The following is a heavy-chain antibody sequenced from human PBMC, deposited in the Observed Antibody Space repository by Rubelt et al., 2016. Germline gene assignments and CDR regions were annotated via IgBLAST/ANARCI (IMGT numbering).Heavy chain of an antibody. CDR2: IYYSANT. Sequence: QVQLQESGPGLVKPSQTLSLTCTVSGGSINSGTYYWTWIRQHPGKGLEWIGSIYYSANTYYNPPLKRRVTMSMEAAENHVSRSLRSVTAADTAVYYWASGRCSGYPGPHYCMDGWGQGTAVTVSS. V-gene: IGHV4-31*03. CDR3: ASGRCSGYPGPHYCMDG. CDR1: GGSINSGTYY. J-gene: IGHJ6*02. D-gene: IGHD5-12*01.